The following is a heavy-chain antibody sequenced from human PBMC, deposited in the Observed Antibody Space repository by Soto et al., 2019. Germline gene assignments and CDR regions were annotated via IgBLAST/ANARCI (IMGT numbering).Heavy chain of an antibody. Sequence: EVPLLESGGGLVQPGGSLRLSCAASGFTFSSYAMTWVRQAPGKGLEWVSAIGGSGGSTYYADSVKGRFTISRDNSKNTLYLQMNSLRAEDTAVYYCAKTRWYWYFDLWGRGTLVTVSS. V-gene: IGHV3-23*01. CDR1: GFTFSSYA. CDR3: AKTRWYWYFDL. J-gene: IGHJ2*01. D-gene: IGHD2-15*01. CDR2: IGGSGGST.